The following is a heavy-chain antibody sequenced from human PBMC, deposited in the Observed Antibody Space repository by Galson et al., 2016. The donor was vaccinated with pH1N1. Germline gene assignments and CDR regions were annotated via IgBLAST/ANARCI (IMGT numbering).Heavy chain of an antibody. CDR1: GASISSGYNY. D-gene: IGHD4-11*01. CDR3: ARGRLHERCFDP. Sequence: TLSLTCTVSGASISSGYNYWNWIRQHPGKGLEWIGYIYNSGSTYYNPSLKSRLTISVDPSKNHISLHLSSVTAADTTVYYCARGRLHERCFDPWGQGTLVTVSS. CDR2: IYNSGST. V-gene: IGHV4-31*03. J-gene: IGHJ5*02.